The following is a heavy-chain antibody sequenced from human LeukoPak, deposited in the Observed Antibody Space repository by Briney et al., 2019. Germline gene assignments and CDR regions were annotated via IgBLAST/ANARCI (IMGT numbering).Heavy chain of an antibody. J-gene: IGHJ6*02. V-gene: IGHV4-59*01. CDR2: IYYSGST. CDR3: ARLVTSDYYYGMDV. Sequence: SETLSLTCTVSGGSISSYYWSWIRQPPGKGLEWIGYIYYSGSTNYNPSLKSRVTISVDTSKNQFSLKLSSVTAADTAVYYCARLVTSDYYYGMDVWGQGTTVTVSS. CDR1: GGSISSYY. D-gene: IGHD2-21*02.